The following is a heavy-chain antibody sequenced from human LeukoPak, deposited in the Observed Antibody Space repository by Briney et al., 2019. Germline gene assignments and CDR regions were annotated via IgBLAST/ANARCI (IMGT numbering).Heavy chain of an antibody. J-gene: IGHJ4*02. Sequence: SETLSLTCTVSAGSIRSSSFFWDWIRQPPGKGLEWIGSIYYSGSTYYNPSLKSRVTMSIDTSKSPFSLNLSSVTAADTAVYYCATGDVVVPTAAQRPLDYWGQGTLVTVSS. D-gene: IGHD2-2*01. CDR3: ATGDVVVPTAAQRPLDY. CDR2: IYYSGST. V-gene: IGHV4-39*01. CDR1: AGSIRSSSFF.